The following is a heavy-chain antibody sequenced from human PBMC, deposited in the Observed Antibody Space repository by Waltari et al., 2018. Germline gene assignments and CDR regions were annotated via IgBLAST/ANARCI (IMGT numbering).Heavy chain of an antibody. CDR1: GGSIRSINW. Sequence: QMPLQWPAPGLVKPSGTLSLTCAVSGGSIRSINWWRWFRQPPGKGLEWIGEIYHSGGTNDNPYLKSRVTISGDKSKNQFSLKLSSVTAADTAVYYCARIGYSSGWYVDYWGQGTLVTVSS. CDR2: IYHSGGT. J-gene: IGHJ4*02. CDR3: ARIGYSSGWYVDY. D-gene: IGHD6-19*01. V-gene: IGHV4-4*02.